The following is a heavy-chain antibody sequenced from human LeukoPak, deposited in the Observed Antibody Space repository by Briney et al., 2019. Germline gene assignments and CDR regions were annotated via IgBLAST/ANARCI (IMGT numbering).Heavy chain of an antibody. J-gene: IGHJ4*02. CDR1: GFTFDDYA. CDR3: AKDPREGWLQSPY. CDR2: ISWNSGSI. V-gene: IGHV3-9*01. Sequence: GGSLRLSCAASGFTFDDYAMHWVRQAPGKGLEWVSGISWNSGSIGYADSVKGRFTISRDNSKNTLYLQMNSLTAEDTAVYYCAKDPREGWLQSPYWGQGTLVTVSS. D-gene: IGHD5-24*01.